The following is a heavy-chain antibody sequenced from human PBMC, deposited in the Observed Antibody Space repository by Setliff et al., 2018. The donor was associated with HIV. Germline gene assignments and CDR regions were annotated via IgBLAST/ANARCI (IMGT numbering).Heavy chain of an antibody. CDR1: GGSISSGNYY. V-gene: IGHV4-61*02. J-gene: IGHJ6*03. Sequence: SEILSLTCTVSGGSISSGNYYWSWIRQPAGKGLEWIGRIYTSGSTNYNPSLKSRVTISLDTSKNQFSLNLSSVTAADTGVYYCARRSPGGGYYMDVWGKGTTVTVSS. CDR2: IYTSGST. D-gene: IGHD3-16*01. CDR3: ARRSPGGGYYMDV.